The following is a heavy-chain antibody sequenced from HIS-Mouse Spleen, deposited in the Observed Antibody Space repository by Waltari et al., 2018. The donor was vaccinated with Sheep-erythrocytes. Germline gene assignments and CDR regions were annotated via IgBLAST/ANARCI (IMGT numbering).Heavy chain of an antibody. V-gene: IGHV3-30*18. J-gene: IGHJ6*02. CDR2: ISYDGSNK. CDR1: GFTFSSYG. Sequence: QVQLVESGGGVVQPGRSLRLSCAASGFTFSSYGMHWVRQAPGKGLEWVAVISYDGSNKYYADSVKGRFTISRDNSKNTLYLQMNSLRAEETAVYYCAKDGVLRFLEGIWGYYYYGMDVWGQGTTVTVSS. D-gene: IGHD3-3*01. CDR3: AKDGVLRFLEGIWGYYYYGMDV.